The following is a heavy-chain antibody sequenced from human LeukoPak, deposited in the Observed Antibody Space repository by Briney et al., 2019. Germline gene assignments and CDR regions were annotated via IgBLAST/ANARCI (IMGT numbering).Heavy chain of an antibody. D-gene: IGHD3-22*01. CDR3: ATRGLSIVVALSAFDI. CDR2: FDPEDGET. J-gene: IGHJ3*02. V-gene: IGHV1-24*01. Sequence: ASVKVSCKVSGYTLTELSMHWVRQAPGKGLEWMGSFDPEDGETIYTQKFKGRVTMTEDTSTDTAYMELSSLRSEDTAVYYCATRGLSIVVALSAFDIWGQGTMVTVSS. CDR1: GYTLTELS.